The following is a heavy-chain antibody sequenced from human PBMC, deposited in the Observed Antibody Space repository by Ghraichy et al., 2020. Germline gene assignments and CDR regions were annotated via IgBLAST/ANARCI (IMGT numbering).Heavy chain of an antibody. J-gene: IGHJ4*02. Sequence: LSLTCAASGFTFSSYAMSWVRQAPGKGLEWVSAISGSGGSTYYTDSVKGRFTISRDNSKNTLYLQMNSLRAEDTAVYYCAKVTITMVRGVLSYFDYWGQGSLLTVAS. CDR2: ISGSGGST. CDR1: GFTFSSYA. D-gene: IGHD3-10*01. V-gene: IGHV3-23*01. CDR3: AKVTITMVRGVLSYFDY.